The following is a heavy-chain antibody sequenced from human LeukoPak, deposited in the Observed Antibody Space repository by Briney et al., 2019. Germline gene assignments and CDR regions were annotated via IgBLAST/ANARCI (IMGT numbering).Heavy chain of an antibody. CDR2: IIPILGIA. Sequence: ASVKVSCKASGGTFGSYTISWVRQAPGQGLEWMGRIIPILGIANYAQKFQGRVTITADKSTSTGYMELSSLRSEDTAVYYCARDRLGDPKPYYYYYGMDVWGQGTTVTVSS. CDR3: ARDRLGDPKPYYYYYGMDV. V-gene: IGHV1-69*04. J-gene: IGHJ6*02. D-gene: IGHD2-21*02. CDR1: GGTFGSYT.